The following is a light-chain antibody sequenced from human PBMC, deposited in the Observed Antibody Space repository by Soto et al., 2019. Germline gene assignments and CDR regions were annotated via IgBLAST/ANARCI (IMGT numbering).Light chain of an antibody. CDR3: SSCSSSSTCF. CDR2: EVS. V-gene: IGLV2-14*01. J-gene: IGLJ1*01. CDR1: SSDVGGYNY. Sequence: QSVLTQPASVSGSPGQSITISCTGTSSDVGGYNYVSWYQQYPGQAPKLIIYEVSIRPSGVSNRFSGSKSGNTASLTISGLQAEDETEYYCSSCSSSSTCFLGNGTKLTV.